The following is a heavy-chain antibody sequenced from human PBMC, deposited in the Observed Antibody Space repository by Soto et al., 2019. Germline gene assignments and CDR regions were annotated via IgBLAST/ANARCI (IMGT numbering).Heavy chain of an antibody. V-gene: IGHV4-30-2*01. J-gene: IGHJ5*02. D-gene: IGHD2-2*01. Sequence: NPSETLSLTCAVSGGSISSGGYSWSWIRQPPGKGLEWIGYIYHSGSTYYNPSLKSRVTISVDRSKNQFSLKLSSVTAADTAVYYCARATVVPAATNWFDPWGQGTLVTVSS. CDR2: IYHSGST. CDR3: ARATVVPAATNWFDP. CDR1: GGSISSGGYS.